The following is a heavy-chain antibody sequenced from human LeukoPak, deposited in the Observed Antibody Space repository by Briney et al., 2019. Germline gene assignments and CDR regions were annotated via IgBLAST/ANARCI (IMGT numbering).Heavy chain of an antibody. J-gene: IGHJ4*02. V-gene: IGHV3-48*01. CDR1: GFTFSSYS. CDR2: ISSSSSTI. CDR3: ATAGSYRFDY. Sequence: GGSLRLSCAASGFTFSSYSMNWVRQAPGKGLEWVSYISSSSSTIYYADSVKGRFTISRDNAKNSLYLQMNSLRAEDTAVYYCATAGSYRFDYWGQGTLVTVSS. D-gene: IGHD3-16*02.